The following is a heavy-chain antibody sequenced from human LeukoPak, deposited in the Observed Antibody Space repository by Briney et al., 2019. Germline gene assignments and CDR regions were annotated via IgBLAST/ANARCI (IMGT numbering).Heavy chain of an antibody. CDR1: GGTFSSYD. Sequence: ASVKVSCKASGGTFSSYDINWVRQATGQGLEWMGWMKPNSGDTGYAQKFQGRVTITRDTSISTAYMELSSLRSEDTAVYYCARGLPSAIFGVATSDWGQGTLVTVSS. CDR2: MKPNSGDT. V-gene: IGHV1-8*03. CDR3: ARGLPSAIFGVATSD. J-gene: IGHJ4*02. D-gene: IGHD3-3*01.